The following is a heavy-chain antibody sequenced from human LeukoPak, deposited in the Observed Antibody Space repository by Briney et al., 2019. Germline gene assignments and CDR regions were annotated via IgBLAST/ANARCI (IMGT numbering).Heavy chain of an antibody. CDR3: AKRGVVIRVILVGFHKEAYYFDS. D-gene: IGHD3-22*01. CDR1: GITLSNYG. V-gene: IGHV3-23*01. J-gene: IGHJ4*02. CDR2: ISGSGGGT. Sequence: GGSLRLSCAVSGITLSNYGMSWVRQAPGKGLEWVAGISGSGGGTNYADSVKGRFTISRDNPKNPLYLKMNSLRAEDKAVYFCAKRGVVIRVILVGFHKEAYYFDSWGQGALVTVSS.